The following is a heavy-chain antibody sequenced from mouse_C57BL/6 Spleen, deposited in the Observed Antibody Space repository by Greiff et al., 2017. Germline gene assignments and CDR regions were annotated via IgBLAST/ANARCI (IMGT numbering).Heavy chain of an antibody. CDR2: ISYDGSN. CDR1: GYSITSGYY. CDR3: AREDDGEDYFDY. Sequence: DVKLQESGPGLVKPSQSLSLTCSVTGYSITSGYYWNWIRQFPGNKLEWMGYISYDGSNNYNPSLKNRISITRDTSKNQFFLKLNSVTTEDTATYYCAREDDGEDYFDYWGQGTTLTVSS. J-gene: IGHJ2*01. D-gene: IGHD2-12*01. V-gene: IGHV3-6*01.